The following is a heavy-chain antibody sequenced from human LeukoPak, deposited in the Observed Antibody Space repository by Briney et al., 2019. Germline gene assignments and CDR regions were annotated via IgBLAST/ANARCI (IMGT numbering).Heavy chain of an antibody. D-gene: IGHD3-10*01. V-gene: IGHV5-51*01. Sequence: GESLKISCKGSGYSFTSYWIGWVRQMPGKGLEWMGIIYPGDSDTRYSPSLQGQVTISADKSISTAYLQWSSLKASDTAMYYCARHLGDYYYGSGSYEADYWGQGTLVTVSS. CDR2: IYPGDSDT. J-gene: IGHJ4*02. CDR1: GYSFTSYW. CDR3: ARHLGDYYYGSGSYEADY.